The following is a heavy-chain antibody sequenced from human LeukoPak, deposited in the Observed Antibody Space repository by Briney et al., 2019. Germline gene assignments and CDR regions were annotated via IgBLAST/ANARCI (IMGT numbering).Heavy chain of an antibody. CDR1: GVTLCKAW. Sequence: GGSLRLSCEPSGVTLCKAWMTCARQAPDKGLECVSHILYGGSNKYYADSGKGRFTRSRDNSKNTLYLQMNSLRAEETAVYYCARDPGIAVAGSGICVMDVWGQGTTVTVSS. CDR3: ARDPGIAVAGSGICVMDV. CDR2: ILYGGSNK. D-gene: IGHD6-19*01. J-gene: IGHJ6*02. V-gene: IGHV3-33*08.